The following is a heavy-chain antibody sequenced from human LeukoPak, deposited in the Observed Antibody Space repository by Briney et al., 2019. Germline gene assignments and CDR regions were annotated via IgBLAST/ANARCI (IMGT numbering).Heavy chain of an antibody. CDR2: IYYSGST. Sequence: SETLSLTCTVSGGSISSSSYYWGWIRQPPGKGLEWIGSIYYSGSTYYNPSLKSRVTISVDTSKNQFSLKLSSVTAADTAVYYCARINDLTTIDYWGQGTLVTVSS. CDR3: ARINDLTTIDY. D-gene: IGHD3-9*01. CDR1: GGSISSSSYY. J-gene: IGHJ4*02. V-gene: IGHV4-39*01.